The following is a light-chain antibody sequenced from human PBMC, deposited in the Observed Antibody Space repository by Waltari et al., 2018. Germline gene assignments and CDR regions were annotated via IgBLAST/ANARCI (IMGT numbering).Light chain of an antibody. V-gene: IGKV1-5*03. CDR1: QSIRSS. Sequence: DIQMTQSPSTLSASVGDRVTITCRASQSIRSSLAWYQQKPGKAPKFLIYEASSLESGVPSRFIGSGSGTEFTLTISSLQPDDFATYFCQQYDAYALTFGGGTKVEIK. J-gene: IGKJ4*01. CDR3: QQYDAYALT. CDR2: EAS.